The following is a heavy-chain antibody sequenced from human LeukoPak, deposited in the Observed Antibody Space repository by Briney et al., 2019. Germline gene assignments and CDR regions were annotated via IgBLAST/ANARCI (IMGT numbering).Heavy chain of an antibody. J-gene: IGHJ4*02. D-gene: IGHD1-26*01. CDR1: GFTFSDSA. Sequence: GGSLRLSCEASGFTFSDSAMSWVRQASGRRLEWVSLISASGGNSYYADPVKGRFTVSRDSSKNTLHLQMNSLRAEDTAVYYCARDIELSCWGQGTLVTVSS. V-gene: IGHV3-23*01. CDR2: ISASGGNS. CDR3: ARDIELSC.